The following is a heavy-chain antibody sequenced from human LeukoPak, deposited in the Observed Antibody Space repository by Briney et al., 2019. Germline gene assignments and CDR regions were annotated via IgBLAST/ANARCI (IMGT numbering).Heavy chain of an antibody. CDR1: GFTFRNYA. Sequence: PGGSLGLSCAASGFTFRNYAMRWVRQAPGKGLEWVSAISGGGRATYYADSVKGRFTISRDNSRDTLYLQMNSLRTEDTATYYCAKELGEIGYWGPGTLVTVSS. CDR2: ISGGGRAT. D-gene: IGHD5-24*01. J-gene: IGHJ4*02. CDR3: AKELGEIGY. V-gene: IGHV3-23*01.